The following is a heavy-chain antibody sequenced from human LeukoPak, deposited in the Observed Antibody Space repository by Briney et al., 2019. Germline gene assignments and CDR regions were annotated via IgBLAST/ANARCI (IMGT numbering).Heavy chain of an antibody. Sequence: GGSLRLSCTASGFAFDEHGMSWVRQVPGKGLEWVSGINWSGGSTGYADPLRGRFTISRDDAKNSLYLQMDSLRAEDTALYYCARAPITSPFYFDYWGQGTLVTVSS. CDR1: GFAFDEHG. J-gene: IGHJ4*02. CDR3: ARAPITSPFYFDY. D-gene: IGHD2-2*01. CDR2: INWSGGST. V-gene: IGHV3-20*04.